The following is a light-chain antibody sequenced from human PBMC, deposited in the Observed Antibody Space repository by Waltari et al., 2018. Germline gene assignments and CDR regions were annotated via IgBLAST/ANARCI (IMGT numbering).Light chain of an antibody. Sequence: QSALTTPASVSGSPGQSVTIFCAGTSNDVGGYNSVSWYQEHPGQAPRVIIYDVSDRPSGVSDRFSGSKSGNTASLTISGLQAEDEADYYCSSQSSNDVVLFGGGTKLTVL. V-gene: IGLV2-14*01. CDR2: DVS. CDR1: SNDVGGYNS. CDR3: SSQSSNDVVL. J-gene: IGLJ2*01.